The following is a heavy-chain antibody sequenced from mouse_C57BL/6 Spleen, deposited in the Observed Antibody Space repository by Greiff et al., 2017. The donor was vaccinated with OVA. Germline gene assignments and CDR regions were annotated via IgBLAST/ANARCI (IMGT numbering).Heavy chain of an antibody. CDR3: AILPLGD. D-gene: IGHD5-5*01. V-gene: IGHV1-52*01. CDR1: GYTFTSYW. CDR2: IDPSDSGT. J-gene: IGHJ2*01. Sequence: VQLQQPGAELVRPGSSVKLSCKASGYTFTSYWMHWVKQRPIQGLEWIGNIDPSDSGTHYNQKFKDKATLTVDKSSSTAYMQLSSLTSEDSAVYYCAILPLGDWGQGTTLTVSS.